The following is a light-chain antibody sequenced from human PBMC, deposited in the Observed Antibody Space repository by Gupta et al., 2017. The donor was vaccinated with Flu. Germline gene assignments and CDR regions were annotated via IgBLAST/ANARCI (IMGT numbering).Light chain of an antibody. J-gene: IGLJ3*02. Sequence: QSALTQPRSVSGSPGQSVTISCTGSSSDVINYNYVSWYQHHPGKAPKLMIYSVTMRPSGVPDRFSGCKSGNTASLTISGLQADDEADYYCCSHAVSKKWVFGGGTKLTVL. V-gene: IGLV2-11*01. CDR3: CSHAVSKKWV. CDR1: SSDVINYNY. CDR2: SVT.